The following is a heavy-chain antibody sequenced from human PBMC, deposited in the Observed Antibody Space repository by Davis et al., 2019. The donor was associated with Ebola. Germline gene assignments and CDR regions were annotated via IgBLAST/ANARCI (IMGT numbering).Heavy chain of an antibody. J-gene: IGHJ4*02. CDR2: INEDGTEK. CDR3: ARYKDFWGGYVNDY. D-gene: IGHD3-3*01. V-gene: IGHV3-7*03. CDR1: GFTFSRYW. Sequence: GGSLRLSCAASGFTFSRYWMSWVRQVPGKGLEWVANINEDGTEKNYVDSVKGQFTISRDNAKNSLYLQMNSLRVEDTAAYYCARYKDFWGGYVNDYWGQGTQVTVSS.